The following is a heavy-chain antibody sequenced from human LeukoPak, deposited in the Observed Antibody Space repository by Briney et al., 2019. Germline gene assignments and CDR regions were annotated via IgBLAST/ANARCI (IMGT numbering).Heavy chain of an antibody. V-gene: IGHV4-34*01. D-gene: IGHD2/OR15-2a*01. CDR3: ASVRHDPLEYYYYIDV. J-gene: IGHJ6*03. Sequence: KPSETLSLTCAVSGDSLSGYSWTWIRQPPGKGLEWLGEINPSGSPDYNPSLKSRATISVDTSKNQFSLRVASVTAADTAVYYCASVRHDPLEYYYYIDVWGKGTTVTVSS. CDR1: GDSLSGYS. CDR2: INPSGSP.